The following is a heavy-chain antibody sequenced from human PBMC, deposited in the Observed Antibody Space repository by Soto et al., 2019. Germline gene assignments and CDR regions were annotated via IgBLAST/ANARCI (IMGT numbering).Heavy chain of an antibody. Sequence: GESLKISCKGSGYSFTNYWIGWVRQMPGKGLEWVGIIYPGDSDTRYNPSFQGQVTISADKSISTAYLQWSSLKASDTAMYYCATIGTTTRYCSGASCPKYSYSYMDVWGKGTTVTVSS. D-gene: IGHD2-15*01. CDR3: ATIGTTTRYCSGASCPKYSYSYMDV. CDR2: IYPGDSDT. V-gene: IGHV5-51*01. CDR1: GYSFTNYW. J-gene: IGHJ6*03.